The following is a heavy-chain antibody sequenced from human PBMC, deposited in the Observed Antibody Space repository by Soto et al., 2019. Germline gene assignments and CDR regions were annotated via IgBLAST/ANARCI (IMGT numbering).Heavy chain of an antibody. CDR2: ISYDGSNK. V-gene: IGHV3-30*18. J-gene: IGHJ4*02. CDR1: GFTFSSYG. Sequence: QVQLVESGGGVVQPGRSLRLSCAASGFTFSSYGMHWVRQAPGKGLEWVAVISYDGSNKYYADSVKGRFTISRDNSKNTLYLQMHSLRAEDTAVYYCAKDGALDVGMATIFFDYWGQGTLVTVSS. CDR3: AKDGALDVGMATIFFDY. D-gene: IGHD5-12*01.